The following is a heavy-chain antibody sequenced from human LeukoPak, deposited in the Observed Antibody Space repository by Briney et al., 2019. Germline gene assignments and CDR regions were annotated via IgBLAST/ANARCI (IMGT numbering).Heavy chain of an antibody. V-gene: IGHV3-7*01. CDR3: ASYRSTMVRGAHYYYYYGMDV. D-gene: IGHD3-10*01. CDR2: IKQDGSEK. J-gene: IGHJ6*02. Sequence: PGGSLRLSCAASGFTFSSYWMSWVRQAPGKGLEWVVNIKQDGSEKYYVDSVKGRFTISRDNAKNSLYLQMNSLRAEDTAVYYCASYRSTMVRGAHYYYYYGMDVWGQGTTVTVSS. CDR1: GFTFSSYW.